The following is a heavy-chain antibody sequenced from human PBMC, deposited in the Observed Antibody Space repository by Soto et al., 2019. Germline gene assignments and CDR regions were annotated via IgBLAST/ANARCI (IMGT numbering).Heavy chain of an antibody. CDR3: ARHPTLHESRVWSGFDP. CDR1: GYSFNTYW. V-gene: IGHV5-10-1*01. D-gene: IGHD3-3*01. CDR2: IDPGTSYS. Sequence: GESLKISWQGSGYSFNTYWISWVRQVPGRGLEWMGRIDPGTSYSNYSPSFEGHVTISVDKSKSTAFLQWSSLKASDTAMYYCARHPTLHESRVWSGFDPWGQGTLVTVSS. J-gene: IGHJ5*02.